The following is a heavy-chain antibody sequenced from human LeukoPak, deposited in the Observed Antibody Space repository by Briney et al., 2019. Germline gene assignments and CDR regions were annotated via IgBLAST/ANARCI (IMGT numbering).Heavy chain of an antibody. D-gene: IGHD3-16*01. Sequence: GGSLRLSCAASGFTFGNYDYVWVRQAPGKGLEWVSTISHSGGITNYADSVKGRFTVSRDNSMNTLYLRMTSLRAEDTAIYYCTRNGGGLGIWGQGTMVTVS. CDR3: TRNGGGLGI. CDR1: GFTFGNYD. J-gene: IGHJ3*02. CDR2: ISHSGGIT. V-gene: IGHV3-23*01.